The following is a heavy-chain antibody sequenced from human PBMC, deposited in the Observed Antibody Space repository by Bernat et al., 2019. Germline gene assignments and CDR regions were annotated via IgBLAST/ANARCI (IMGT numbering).Heavy chain of an antibody. J-gene: IGHJ4*02. CDR1: GGSVSGYY. Sequence: QVQLQESGPGLVKSSETLSLTCSVSGGSVSGYYWSWVRQPPGKGLEWIGYIYYRGTTNYNPSLKSRVTLSIDTSKNQFSLKLRSVTAADTAVYYCARRGSGWFFDYWGPGTLAIVSS. CDR2: IYYRGTT. D-gene: IGHD6-19*01. V-gene: IGHV4-59*08. CDR3: ARRGSGWFFDY.